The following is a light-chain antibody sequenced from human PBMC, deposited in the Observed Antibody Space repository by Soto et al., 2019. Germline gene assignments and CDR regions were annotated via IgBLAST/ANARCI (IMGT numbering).Light chain of an antibody. CDR3: QQYGSSPPYT. J-gene: IGKJ2*01. Sequence: EIVLTQSPGTLSLSPGERATLSCRASQSVSGNYLAWYQQKTRQSPRLLIYGSSDRDTGIPDRFSGSGSATDFTLTITRVEPEDFAVYYCQQYGSSPPYTFGQGTKLEIK. V-gene: IGKV3-20*01. CDR1: QSVSGNY. CDR2: GSS.